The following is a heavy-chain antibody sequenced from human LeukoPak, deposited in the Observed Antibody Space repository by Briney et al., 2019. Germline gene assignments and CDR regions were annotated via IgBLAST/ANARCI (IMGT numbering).Heavy chain of an antibody. V-gene: IGHV3-33*01. CDR2: IWYDGSDK. CDR3: ARDYCSSTSCFPDV. J-gene: IGHJ6*04. Sequence: PGRSLRLSCVASGFTFSSYGMHWVRQAPGKGLEWVALIWYDGSDKYYADSVRGRFTISRDNSKNTLYLQMNSLGAGDTAVYYCARDYCSSTSCFPDVWGKGTTVTVSS. CDR1: GFTFSSYG. D-gene: IGHD2-2*01.